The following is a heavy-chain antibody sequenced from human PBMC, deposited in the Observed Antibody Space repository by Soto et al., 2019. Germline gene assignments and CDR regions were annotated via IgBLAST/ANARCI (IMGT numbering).Heavy chain of an antibody. CDR3: XRGSSWYSDEYYCRMDV. Sequence: SQALSLTCAISGDSVSSNSAAWNWIRQCPSRGLEWLGRTYYRYKWYNDYAVSVKSRITIITDTSKNQCSLQQNSVSPEDTAVYYCXRGSSWYSDEYYCRMDVWGQGTTVTVSS. CDR1: GDSVSSNSAA. J-gene: IGHJ6*02. V-gene: IGHV6-1*01. CDR2: TYYRYKWYN. D-gene: IGHD6-13*01.